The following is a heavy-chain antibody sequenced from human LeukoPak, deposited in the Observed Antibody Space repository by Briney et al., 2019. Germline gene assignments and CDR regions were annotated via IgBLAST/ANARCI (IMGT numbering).Heavy chain of an antibody. J-gene: IGHJ4*02. D-gene: IGHD2-8*01. CDR2: ISDTGGTT. CDR1: GFTFSTYA. Sequence: PGGSLRLSCAGSGFTFSTYAMSWVRQAPGKGLEWVSAISDTGGTTYDADSVKGRFTISRDNSKSTLYLQMNNLRAEDTAVYYCAKDTSIGRYCTNGVCSPFDYLGQRTLVTVSS. CDR3: AKDTSIGRYCTNGVCSPFDY. V-gene: IGHV3-23*01.